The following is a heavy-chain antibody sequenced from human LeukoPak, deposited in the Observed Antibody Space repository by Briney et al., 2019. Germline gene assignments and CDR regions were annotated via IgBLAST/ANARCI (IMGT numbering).Heavy chain of an antibody. V-gene: IGHV3-23*01. Sequence: GGTLRLSCAASGFTFSSYGMSWVRQAPGKGLEWVSAISGSGGSTYYADSVKGRFTISRDNSKNTLYLQMNSLRAEDTAVYYCAKAYTVTLLWFGEADYWGQGTLVTVSS. J-gene: IGHJ4*02. D-gene: IGHD3-10*01. CDR2: ISGSGGST. CDR3: AKAYTVTLLWFGEADY. CDR1: GFTFSSYG.